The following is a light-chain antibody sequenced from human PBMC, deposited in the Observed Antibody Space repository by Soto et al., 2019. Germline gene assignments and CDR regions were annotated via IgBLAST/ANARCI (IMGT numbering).Light chain of an antibody. CDR1: STDIGTYNS. CDR3: CSYTTTYTLV. Sequence: QSVLTQPASVSGSPGRSITISCTGTSTDIGTYNSVSWYQHHPGKAPKLLIFEVIDRPSGVSDRFSGSKSDNTASLTISSLQFEDEADYYCCSYTTTYTLVFGGGTKLTVL. J-gene: IGLJ3*02. CDR2: EVI. V-gene: IGLV2-14*01.